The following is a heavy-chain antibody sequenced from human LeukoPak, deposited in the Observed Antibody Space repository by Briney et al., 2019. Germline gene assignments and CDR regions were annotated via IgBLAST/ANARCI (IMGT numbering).Heavy chain of an antibody. CDR3: ARRCCSGGICYYFDY. J-gene: IGHJ4*02. CDR2: IYPGDSDT. D-gene: IGHD2-15*01. CDR1: GYSFTNHW. V-gene: IGHV5-51*01. Sequence: GESLKISCKGSGYSFTNHWIAWVRQMPGKGLEWMGIIYPGDSDTRYSPSFQGQVTISVDKSISTAYLQWSSLEASDTAMYYCARRCCSGGICYYFDYWGQGSLVTVSS.